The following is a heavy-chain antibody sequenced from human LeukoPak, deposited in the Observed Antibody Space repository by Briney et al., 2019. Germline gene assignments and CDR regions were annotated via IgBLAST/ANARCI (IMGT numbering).Heavy chain of an antibody. J-gene: IGHJ4*02. CDR2: VSNNGIDK. CDR1: GFTFSSDG. Sequence: PGGSLRLSCAASGFTFSSDGIHWVRQAPGKGLEWVAFVSNNGIDKHYGDSVQGRFPISRDNSKNTLYLEMKSLRVEDTAMYYCAKGITRDSYYLDYWGQGTLVTVSS. V-gene: IGHV3-30*02. CDR3: AKGITRDSYYLDY. D-gene: IGHD1-20*01.